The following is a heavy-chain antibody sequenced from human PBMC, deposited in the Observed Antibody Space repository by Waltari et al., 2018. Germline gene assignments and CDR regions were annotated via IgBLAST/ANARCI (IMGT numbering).Heavy chain of an antibody. Sequence: EVQLVESGGDLVQPGGSLRLSCAASGFTFSNYWMHWVRQAPGKGLAWVSRIKVEGSSTVYANSVAGRFTISRDNAKNTVYLEMSGLRAEDTAVYYCTRGEINYSRFDYWGQGSLVTVSS. CDR3: TRGEINYSRFDY. CDR2: IKVEGSST. J-gene: IGHJ4*02. V-gene: IGHV3-74*01. CDR1: GFTFSNYW. D-gene: IGHD4-4*01.